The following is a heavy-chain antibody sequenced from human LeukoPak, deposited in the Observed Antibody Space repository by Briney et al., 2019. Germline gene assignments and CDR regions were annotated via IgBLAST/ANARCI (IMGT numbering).Heavy chain of an antibody. V-gene: IGHV3-11*04. D-gene: IGHD3-16*01. CDR1: GFTFSDYY. CDR3: ARDRVITFVGVPIDY. Sequence: GGSLRLSCAASGFTFSDYYMSWIRQAPGKWLEWVSDISSSGSTIYYADSVKGRFTISRDNAKNSLYLQMNSLRAEDTAVYYCARDRVITFVGVPIDYWGQGTLVTVSS. J-gene: IGHJ4*02. CDR2: ISSSGSTI.